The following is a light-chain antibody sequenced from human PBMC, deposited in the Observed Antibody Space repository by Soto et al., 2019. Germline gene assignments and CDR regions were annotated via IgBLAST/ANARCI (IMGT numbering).Light chain of an antibody. CDR3: QQYYSYPLT. J-gene: IGKJ4*01. V-gene: IGKV3-15*01. Sequence: EIVMTQSPATLSVSAGERATLSCRASQSVSSNLAWYQQKPGQAPRLLIYGASTRATGLPARFSGSGSGTDFTLTISCLQSEDFATYYCQQYYSYPLTFGGGTKVDIK. CDR1: QSVSSN. CDR2: GAS.